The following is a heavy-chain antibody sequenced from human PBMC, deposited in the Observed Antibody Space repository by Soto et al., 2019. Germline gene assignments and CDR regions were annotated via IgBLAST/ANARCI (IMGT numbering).Heavy chain of an antibody. CDR2: INHSGST. CDR1: GGSFSGYY. CDR3: ARGSRSSSWGY. V-gene: IGHV4-34*01. Sequence: QVQLQQWGAGLLKPSETLSLTCAVYGGSFSGYYWSWIRQPPGTGLGWIGEINHSGSTNYKPSLKSRDTISVDTSKNQFSLKLSSVTAAGTAVYYCARGSRSSSWGYWGQGTLVTVSS. J-gene: IGHJ4*02. D-gene: IGHD6-13*01.